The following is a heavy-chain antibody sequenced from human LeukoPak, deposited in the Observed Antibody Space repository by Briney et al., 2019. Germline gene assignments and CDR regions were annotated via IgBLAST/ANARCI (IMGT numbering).Heavy chain of an antibody. CDR2: IHYRGKA. CDR1: GGSISGNY. CDR3: ARFGIDYDMDV. D-gene: IGHD3-16*01. Sequence: SETLSLTCAVSGGSISGNYWTLARQPPGKGLEWIVQIHYRGKADYNPSLRSRIIISVDTSKNQMFLRLSSVTAADTAVYYCARFGIDYDMDVWGQGTKVTVSS. V-gene: IGHV4-59*01. J-gene: IGHJ6*02.